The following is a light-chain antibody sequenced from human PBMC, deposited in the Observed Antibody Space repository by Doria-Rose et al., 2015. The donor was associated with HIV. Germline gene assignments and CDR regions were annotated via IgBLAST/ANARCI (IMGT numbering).Light chain of an antibody. V-gene: IGKV1-5*03. CDR2: KAA. J-gene: IGKJ3*01. Sequence: QSPSTLSASVGDRVTITCRASKSISSWLAWYQQKPGKAPKLLMYKAASFESGVPSRFSGSGSGTEFTLPISSLQPDDFATYYCLQYNTYPFAFGPGTKVD. CDR3: LQYNTYPFA. CDR1: KSISSW.